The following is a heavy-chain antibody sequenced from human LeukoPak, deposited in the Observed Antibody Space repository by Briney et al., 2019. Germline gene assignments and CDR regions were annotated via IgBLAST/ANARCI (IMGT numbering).Heavy chain of an antibody. CDR2: IRSKAYGGTT. CDR3: SRGRQETKY. CDR1: GVTFGDYA. Sequence: GGSLRLSCTVSGVTFGDYAMSWFRQAPGKGLEWVGFIRSKAYGGTTDYAASVKGRFTISRDDSKSIAYLQMNSLKTEDTAVYYCSRGRQETKYWGQGTLVTVSS. D-gene: IGHD3-10*01. V-gene: IGHV3-49*03. J-gene: IGHJ4*02.